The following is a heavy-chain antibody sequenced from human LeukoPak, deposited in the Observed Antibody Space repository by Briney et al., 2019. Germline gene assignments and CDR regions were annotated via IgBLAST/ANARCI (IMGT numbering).Heavy chain of an antibody. J-gene: IGHJ4*02. Sequence: VKVSCKASGFPFTGYYIHWVRQAPGQGLAWMGRVNPNSGGTNYAQKFQGRVTMTRDTSISTAYMELSSLRSDDTAVYYCAREHSSGWYPDDWGQGTLVTVSS. CDR2: VNPNSGGT. CDR1: GFPFTGYY. D-gene: IGHD6-19*01. CDR3: AREHSSGWYPDD. V-gene: IGHV1-2*06.